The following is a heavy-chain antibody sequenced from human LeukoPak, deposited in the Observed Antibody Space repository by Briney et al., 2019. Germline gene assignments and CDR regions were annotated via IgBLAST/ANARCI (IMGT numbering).Heavy chain of an antibody. CDR1: GGSISSYY. Sequence: KPSDTLSLTCTVSGGSISSYYWAWIRQPPRKGLEWIGSIFHTGSTYHNPSLKSRVTISVDTSKNQFSLKLNSVTAADTAVYYCARDHCCSSEDYWGQGALVTVSS. D-gene: IGHD6-6*01. CDR2: IFHTGST. V-gene: IGHV4-38-2*02. J-gene: IGHJ4*02. CDR3: ARDHCCSSEDY.